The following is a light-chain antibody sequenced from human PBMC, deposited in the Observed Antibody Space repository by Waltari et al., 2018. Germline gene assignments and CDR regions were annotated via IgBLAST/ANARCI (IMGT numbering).Light chain of an antibody. Sequence: QSALTQPASVSGSPGQSITISCTGTSSDVGPYDLVSWYQQHPGKAPKLMIHDVNKRPPGVPPRFAGSKSGNTASLAISGLQAEDEADYYCCSFADSSASWVFGGGTKLTVL. CDR3: CSFADSSASWV. CDR1: SSDVGPYDL. J-gene: IGLJ3*02. V-gene: IGLV2-23*02. CDR2: DVN.